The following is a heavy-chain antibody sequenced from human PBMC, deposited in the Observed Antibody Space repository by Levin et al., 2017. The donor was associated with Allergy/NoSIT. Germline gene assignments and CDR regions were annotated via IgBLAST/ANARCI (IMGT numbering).Heavy chain of an antibody. CDR2: IYYSGST. CDR1: GGSISSYY. D-gene: IGHD2-15*01. J-gene: IGHJ5*02. Sequence: PSETLSLTCTVSGGSISSYYWSWIRQPPGKGLEWIAYIYYSGSTNFNPSLKSRVTISVDTSKNQFSLKLSSVTAADTAVYYCARHNPGWKRFDPWGQGTLVTVSS. CDR3: ARHNPGWKRFDP. V-gene: IGHV4-59*08.